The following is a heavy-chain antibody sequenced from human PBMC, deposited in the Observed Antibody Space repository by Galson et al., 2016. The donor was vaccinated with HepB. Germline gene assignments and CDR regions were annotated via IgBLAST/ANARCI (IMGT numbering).Heavy chain of an antibody. D-gene: IGHD4-23*01. CDR1: GFAFGNHW. J-gene: IGHJ5*02. CDR2: INSDGTIS. CDR3: GRDHSVVLTTAYNWFDP. V-gene: IGHV3-74*01. Sequence: SLRLSCAASGFAFGNHWMHWVRQVPGKGLVWVSRINSDGTISNYADSVKGRFTISRDNAKNTLYLQMSSLRVEDTAVYYCGRDHSVVLTTAYNWFDPWGQGTLVTVSS.